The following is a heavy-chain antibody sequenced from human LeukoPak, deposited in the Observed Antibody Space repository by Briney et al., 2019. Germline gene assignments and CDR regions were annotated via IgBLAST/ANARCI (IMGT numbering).Heavy chain of an antibody. D-gene: IGHD3-10*01. CDR3: ASLYYYGSGSRSDAFDI. Sequence: PSETLSLTCTVSGGSISRSSYYWGWIRQPPGKGLEWIGSIYYSGSTYYNPSLKSRVTISVDTSKNQFSLKLSSVTAADTAVYHCASLYYYGSGSRSDAFDIWGQGTRVTVSS. J-gene: IGHJ3*02. CDR1: GGSISRSSYY. CDR2: IYYSGST. V-gene: IGHV4-39*01.